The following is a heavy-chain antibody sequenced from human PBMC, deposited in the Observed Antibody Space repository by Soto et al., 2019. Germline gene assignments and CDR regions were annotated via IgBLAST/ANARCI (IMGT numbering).Heavy chain of an antibody. V-gene: IGHV1-3*01. Sequence: GASVKVSCKASGYTFTSYAMYWVRQAPGQRLEWMGWINAGNGNTKYSQKFQGRVTITRDTSASTAYMELSSLRSEDTAVYYCARDLGYCTNGVCYPAWFDPWGQGTLVTSPQ. CDR1: GYTFTSYA. CDR2: INAGNGNT. CDR3: ARDLGYCTNGVCYPAWFDP. D-gene: IGHD2-8*01. J-gene: IGHJ5*02.